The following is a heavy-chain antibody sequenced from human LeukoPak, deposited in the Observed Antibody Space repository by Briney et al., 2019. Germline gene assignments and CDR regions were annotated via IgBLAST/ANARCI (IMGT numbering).Heavy chain of an antibody. CDR2: IYYSGST. V-gene: IGHV4-39*07. CDR3: ARLGLRYCSGNSCFTGVKYYYSYMDV. CDR1: GGSISSSSYY. J-gene: IGHJ6*03. Sequence: SETLSLTCTVSGGSISSSSYYWGWIRQPPGKGLEWIGSIYYSGSTYYNPSLKSRVTISLDTSKNQFSLKLSSVTAADTAVYYCARLGLRYCSGNSCFTGVKYYYSYMDVWGKGTTVTVSS. D-gene: IGHD2-2*02.